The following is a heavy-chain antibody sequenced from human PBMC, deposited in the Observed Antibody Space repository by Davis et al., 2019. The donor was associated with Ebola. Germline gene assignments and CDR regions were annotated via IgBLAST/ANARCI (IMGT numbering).Heavy chain of an antibody. CDR2: LGLSADT. V-gene: IGHV3-23*01. Sequence: GGSLRLSCAASGFIFSSYVMSWVRQAPGKGLEWVSTLGLSADTYYADSVKGRFTISRDNSKNTLYLQMNSLRGEDTAVYYCAKDKTMATAYWYFDLWGRGTLVTVSS. CDR1: GFIFSSYV. D-gene: IGHD4/OR15-4a*01. J-gene: IGHJ2*01. CDR3: AKDKTMATAYWYFDL.